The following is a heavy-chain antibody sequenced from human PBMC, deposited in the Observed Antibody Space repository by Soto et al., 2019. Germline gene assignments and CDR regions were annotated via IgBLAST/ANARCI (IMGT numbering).Heavy chain of an antibody. V-gene: IGHV3-23*01. CDR3: AKGGYDFWSGPSPYYYYYGMDV. J-gene: IGHJ6*02. CDR1: GISFSGYT. CDR2: IYGNGGGT. Sequence: GGSLRLSCVPSGISFSGYTMSWVRQAPGRGLEWVASIYGNGGGTFYADSVKGRFTISRDNSKRILFLDITALRAEDTAVYYCAKGGYDFWSGPSPYYYYYGMDVWGQGTTVTVSS. D-gene: IGHD3-3*01.